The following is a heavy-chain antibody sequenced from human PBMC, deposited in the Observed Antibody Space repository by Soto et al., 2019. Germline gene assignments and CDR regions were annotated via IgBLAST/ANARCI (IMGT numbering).Heavy chain of an antibody. V-gene: IGHV4-59*05. Sequence: PSETLSLTCFVSGGSISGYFWSWIRQPPGKGLEWIGSIYYSGSTYYNPSLKSRVTISVDTSKNQFSLKLSSVTAADTAVYYCARQDCSGGSCYSDYYYGMDVWGQGTTVTVSS. J-gene: IGHJ6*02. CDR1: GGSISGYF. CDR2: IYYSGST. CDR3: ARQDCSGGSCYSDYYYGMDV. D-gene: IGHD2-15*01.